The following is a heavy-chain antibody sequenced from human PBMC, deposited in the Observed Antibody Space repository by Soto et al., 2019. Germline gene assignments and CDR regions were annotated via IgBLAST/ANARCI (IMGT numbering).Heavy chain of an antibody. CDR1: GFTFGSYA. CDR3: AKEADAFDI. V-gene: IGHV3-23*01. CDR2: ISGSGGST. J-gene: IGHJ3*02. Sequence: GXSLRLCFAASGFTFGSYAVSWIRQAPGKGLEWVSAISGSGGSTYYADSVKGRFTISRDNSKNTLYLQMNSLRAEDTAVYYCAKEADAFDIWGQGTMVTVSS.